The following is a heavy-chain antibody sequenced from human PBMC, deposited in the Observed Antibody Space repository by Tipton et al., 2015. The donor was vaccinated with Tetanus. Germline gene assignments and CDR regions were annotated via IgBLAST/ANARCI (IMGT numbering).Heavy chain of an antibody. Sequence: SLRLSCEVSGFIYSSYTMNWVSQDPGKGLEWVASVSSTSSYIYYADSLKGRFTISRENAKNSLYLQMNNLRAEDKAVYFCASGAALDYWGQVTLVTVSS. V-gene: IGHV3-21*06. CDR3: ASGAALDY. CDR1: GFIYSSYT. J-gene: IGHJ4*02. D-gene: IGHD6-25*01. CDR2: VSSTSSYI.